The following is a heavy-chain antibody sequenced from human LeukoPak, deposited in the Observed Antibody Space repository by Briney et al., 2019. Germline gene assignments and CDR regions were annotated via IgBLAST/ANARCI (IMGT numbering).Heavy chain of an antibody. V-gene: IGHV1-69*05. CDR2: IIPIFGTA. D-gene: IGHD6-13*01. CDR1: GGTFSSYS. Sequence: ASVKVSCKASGGTFSSYSISWVRQAPGQGLEWMGWIIPIFGTANYAQKFQGRVTITTDESTSTAYMELSSLRSEDTAVYYCARGITAAGGPYYYYMDVWGKGTTVTVSS. CDR3: ARGITAAGGPYYYYMDV. J-gene: IGHJ6*03.